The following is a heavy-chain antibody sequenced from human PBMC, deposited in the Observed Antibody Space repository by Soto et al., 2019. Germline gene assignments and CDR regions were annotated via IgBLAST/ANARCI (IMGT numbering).Heavy chain of an antibody. CDR1: GFTFSSYG. J-gene: IGHJ6*02. D-gene: IGHD3-10*01. CDR2: ISYDGSNK. CDR3: AKVLPRYGSGSYHLYGMDV. Sequence: PGGSLRLSCAASGFTFSSYGMHWVRQAPGKGLEWVAVISYDGSNKYYADSVKGRFTISRDNSKNTLYLQMNSLRAEDTAVYYCAKVLPRYGSGSYHLYGMDVWGQGTTVTVSS. V-gene: IGHV3-30*18.